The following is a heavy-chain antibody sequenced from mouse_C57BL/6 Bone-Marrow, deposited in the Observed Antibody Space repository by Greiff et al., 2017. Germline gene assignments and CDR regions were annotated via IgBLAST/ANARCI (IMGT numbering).Heavy chain of an antibody. Sequence: EVQVVESGGGLVKPGGSLKLSCAASGFTFSDYGMHWVRQAPEKGLEWVAYISSGSSTIYYADTVQGRFTISRDNAKNTLFLQMTSLRSEDTAMYYCARNYGSSSFAYWGQGTLVTVSA. D-gene: IGHD1-1*01. J-gene: IGHJ3*01. V-gene: IGHV5-17*01. CDR3: ARNYGSSSFAY. CDR2: ISSGSSTI. CDR1: GFTFSDYG.